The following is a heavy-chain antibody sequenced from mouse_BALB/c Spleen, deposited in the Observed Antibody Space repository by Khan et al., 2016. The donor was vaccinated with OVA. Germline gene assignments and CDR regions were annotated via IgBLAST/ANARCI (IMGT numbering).Heavy chain of an antibody. J-gene: IGHJ4*01. Sequence: EVELVQSGGGLVQPGGSRKLSCAASGFTFSDYGLAWVRQAPGKGPEWVAFISSLAYSIYYADTVTGRFTISRENAKNTLYLDMSSLRSEDTAMFDCARSGGMDYWGQGTSVTVSA. CDR3: ARSGGMDY. CDR1: GFTFSDYG. V-gene: IGHV5-15*02. CDR2: ISSLAYSI.